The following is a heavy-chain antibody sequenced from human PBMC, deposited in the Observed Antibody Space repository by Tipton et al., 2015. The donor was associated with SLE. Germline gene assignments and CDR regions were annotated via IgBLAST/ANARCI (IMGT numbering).Heavy chain of an antibody. CDR2: FYSGGTI. V-gene: IGHV3-66*01. CDR1: GFAVSDNY. Sequence: SLRLSCAASGFAVSDNYMSWVRQAPGEGLEWISVFYSGGTIKYADSVKARFTISRDYSDNTLSLQMNYLRVEDTAVYYCARGRRDGYSHDASDIWGQGTVVTVSS. D-gene: IGHD5-24*01. J-gene: IGHJ3*02. CDR3: ARGRRDGYSHDASDI.